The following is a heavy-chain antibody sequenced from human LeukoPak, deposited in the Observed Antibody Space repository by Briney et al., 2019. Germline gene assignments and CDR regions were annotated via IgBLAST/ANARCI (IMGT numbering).Heavy chain of an antibody. D-gene: IGHD6-19*01. Sequence: GGSLRLSCAASGFTFSSYAMSWVRQAPGKGLEWVSAISGSGGSTYYADSVKGRFTISRDNSKNTLYLQMNSLRAEDTAVYYCAKDLRKAVAGTTAQRLREYHFDYWGQGTLLTVSS. V-gene: IGHV3-23*01. CDR3: AKDLRKAVAGTTAQRLREYHFDY. CDR2: ISGSGGST. CDR1: GFTFSSYA. J-gene: IGHJ4*02.